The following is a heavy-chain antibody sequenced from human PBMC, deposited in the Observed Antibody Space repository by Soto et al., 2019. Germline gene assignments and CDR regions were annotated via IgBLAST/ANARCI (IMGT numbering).Heavy chain of an antibody. CDR3: ARGRYGDY. CDR1: GYAFTTYG. D-gene: IGHD1-1*01. V-gene: IGHV1-18*01. Sequence: QVHLVQSGAEVXKPGASVKVSCKGSGYAFTTYGITWVRQAPGQGLEWMGWISAHNGNTNYAQKPQGRVTVTRDTSTSTAYMELRSLRSDDTAVYYCARGRYGDYWGQGALVTVSS. CDR2: ISAHNGNT. J-gene: IGHJ4*02.